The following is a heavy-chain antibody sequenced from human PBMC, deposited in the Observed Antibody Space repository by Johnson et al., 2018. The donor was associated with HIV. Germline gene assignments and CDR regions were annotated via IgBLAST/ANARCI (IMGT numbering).Heavy chain of an antibody. Sequence: VQLVESGGGVVQPGRSLRLSCAASGFTFSSYGMHWVRQAPGKGLEWVGRIKSKTDGGTTDYAAPVKGRFTISRDDSKTTLFLQMNSLKTEDTAVYYCTTNPVAFDIWGQGTMVTVSS. J-gene: IGHJ3*02. CDR2: IKSKTDGGTT. CDR3: TTNPVAFDI. CDR1: GFTFSSYG. V-gene: IGHV3-15*01. D-gene: IGHD1-14*01.